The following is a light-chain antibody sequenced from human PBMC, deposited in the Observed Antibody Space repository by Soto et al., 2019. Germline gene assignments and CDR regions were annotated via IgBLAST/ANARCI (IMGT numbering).Light chain of an antibody. V-gene: IGKV3-20*01. CDR3: QQYGTSLPWT. CDR1: QSVSSNY. Sequence: EILLTQSPGTLSLSPGERATLSCRASQSVSSNYLAWYQQKLGQAPRLLIYGASSRATGIPDRFSGSGSGTEFSLTISRLEREDFAVYYCQQYGTSLPWTFGQGTKVESK. J-gene: IGKJ1*01. CDR2: GAS.